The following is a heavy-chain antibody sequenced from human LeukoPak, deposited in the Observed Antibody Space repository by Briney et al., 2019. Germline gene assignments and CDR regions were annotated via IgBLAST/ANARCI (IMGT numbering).Heavy chain of an antibody. V-gene: IGHV3-23*01. J-gene: IGHJ6*02. CDR1: GFTFSSYA. Sequence: GGSLRLSWAASGFTFSSYAMSWGRQAPGKGLEWVSAISGSGVSTYYADSVKGRFTISRDNSKNTLYLQLNSLRAEDTAVYYCAKDVFGYSWGMDVWGQGTTVTVSS. D-gene: IGHD5-12*01. CDR2: ISGSGVST. CDR3: AKDVFGYSWGMDV.